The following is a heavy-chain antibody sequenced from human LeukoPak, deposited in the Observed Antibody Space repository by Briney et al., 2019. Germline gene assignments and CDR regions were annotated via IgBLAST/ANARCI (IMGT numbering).Heavy chain of an antibody. D-gene: IGHD1-26*01. CDR2: ISTSGVTI. V-gene: IGHV3-48*03. Sequence: PGGSLRLSCAASGFTFNSFEMNWVRQAPGKGLEWVSYISTSGVTIYYADSVKGRFTISRDNSKNTLYLQMNSLRAEDTAVYYCAPRGSYSPLNFDYWGQGTLVTVSS. J-gene: IGHJ4*02. CDR3: APRGSYSPLNFDY. CDR1: GFTFNSFE.